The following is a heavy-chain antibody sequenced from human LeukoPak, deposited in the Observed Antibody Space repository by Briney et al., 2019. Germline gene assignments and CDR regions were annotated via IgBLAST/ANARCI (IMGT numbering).Heavy chain of an antibody. Sequence: SVKVSCKASGGTFSSYAISWVRQAPGQRLEWMGGIIPIFGTANYAQKFQGRVTITAVESTSTAYMELSSLRSEDTAVYYCARVNQDYGGNPKLDYWGQGTLVTVSS. D-gene: IGHD4-23*01. V-gene: IGHV1-69*01. CDR3: ARVNQDYGGNPKLDY. J-gene: IGHJ4*02. CDR2: IIPIFGTA. CDR1: GGTFSSYA.